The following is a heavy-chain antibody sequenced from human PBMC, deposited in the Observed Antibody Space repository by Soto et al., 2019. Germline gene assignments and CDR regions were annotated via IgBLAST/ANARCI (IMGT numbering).Heavy chain of an antibody. CDR2: INSDGSST. CDR1: GFTFSSYW. J-gene: IGHJ6*02. Sequence: PGGSLRLSCAASGFTFSSYWMHWVRQAPGKGLVWVSRINSDGSSTSYADSVKGRFTISRDNAKNTLYLQMNSLRAEDMAVYYCASSYYDFWSGYRDDYYYYGMDVWGQGTTVTVSS. D-gene: IGHD3-3*01. CDR3: ASSYYDFWSGYRDDYYYYGMDV. V-gene: IGHV3-74*01.